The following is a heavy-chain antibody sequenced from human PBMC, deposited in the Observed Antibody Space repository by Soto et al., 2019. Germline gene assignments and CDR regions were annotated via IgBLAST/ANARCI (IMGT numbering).Heavy chain of an antibody. Sequence: VQLVESGGGVVQPGRSLRLSCAASGFTFSSYAMHWVRQAPGKGLEWVAVISYDGSNKYYADSVKGRFTISRDNSKNTLYLQMNSLRAEDTAVYYCARGKYYDFWSGYLYYFDYWGQGTLVTVSS. CDR1: GFTFSSYA. D-gene: IGHD3-3*01. CDR2: ISYDGSNK. V-gene: IGHV3-30-3*01. CDR3: ARGKYYDFWSGYLYYFDY. J-gene: IGHJ4*02.